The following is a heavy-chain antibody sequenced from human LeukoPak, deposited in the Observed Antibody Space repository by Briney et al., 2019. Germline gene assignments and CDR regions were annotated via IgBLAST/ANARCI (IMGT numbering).Heavy chain of an antibody. Sequence: GGSLRLSCAASGFTFSSYAMSSLRQPPGKGLEWVSAISSSGGSKYYAHSVKGRFTISRDNCKNTLYLQMNSMSAEDTAVYYCAKDELHCSGGSCYSSSFDYWGQGTLVTVSS. V-gene: IGHV3-23*01. CDR2: ISSSGGSK. D-gene: IGHD2-15*01. J-gene: IGHJ4*02. CDR1: GFTFSSYA. CDR3: AKDELHCSGGSCYSSSFDY.